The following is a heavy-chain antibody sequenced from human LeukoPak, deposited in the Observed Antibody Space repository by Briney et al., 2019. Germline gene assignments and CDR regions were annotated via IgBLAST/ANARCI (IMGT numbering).Heavy chain of an antibody. V-gene: IGHV3-48*01. CDR2: ISSSSSTI. D-gene: IGHD3-10*01. J-gene: IGHJ4*02. CDR1: GFIFSRYC. Sequence: GGSLRLSCAASGFIFSRYCLNWVRQAPGKGLEWVSSISSSSSTIYYADYVKGRFTISRDNAKNSLYLQMNSLRAEDTAVYYCARTTGSGSYFFDYWGQGTLVTVSS. CDR3: ARTTGSGSYFFDY.